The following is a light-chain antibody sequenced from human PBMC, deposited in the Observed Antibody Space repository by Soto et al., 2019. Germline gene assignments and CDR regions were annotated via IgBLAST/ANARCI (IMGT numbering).Light chain of an antibody. CDR1: QGISSY. J-gene: IGKJ2*01. V-gene: IGKV1-9*01. CDR3: QQLNSYPYT. CDR2: AAS. Sequence: IQLTQSPSSLSASVGDRVTITCRASQGISSYLAWYQQKPGKAPKLLIYAASTLQSGVPSRFSGSGSGTDFALTISSLQPEDFANDYCQQLNSYPYTFGQGTKLEIK.